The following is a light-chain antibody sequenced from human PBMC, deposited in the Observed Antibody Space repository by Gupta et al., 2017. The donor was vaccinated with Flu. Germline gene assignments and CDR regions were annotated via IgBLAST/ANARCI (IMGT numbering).Light chain of an antibody. Sequence: DIQVTPSPSFPSASVGDRVTITCRANQSVRTYLNWYQQKSGKAPELLISAASSLQSGVPSRFSGSGAGTDFTLSSTDLRFEDFATYYCQQSYIFPYTFGQGTNLQIK. CDR3: QQSYIFPYT. J-gene: IGKJ2*01. V-gene: IGKV1-39*01. CDR1: QSVRTY. CDR2: AAS.